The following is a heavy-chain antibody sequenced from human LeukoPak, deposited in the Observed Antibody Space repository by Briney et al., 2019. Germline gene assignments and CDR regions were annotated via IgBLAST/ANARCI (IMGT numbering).Heavy chain of an antibody. V-gene: IGHV1-18*04. Sequence: GASVKVSCEASGYTFTSYGISWVRQAPGQGLEWMGWISAYNGNTNYAQKLQGRVTMTTDTSTSTAYMELRSLRSDDTAVYYCARFERIDYYGSGSHFDYWGQGTLVTVSS. J-gene: IGHJ4*02. CDR2: ISAYNGNT. CDR3: ARFERIDYYGSGSHFDY. CDR1: GYTFTSYG. D-gene: IGHD3-10*01.